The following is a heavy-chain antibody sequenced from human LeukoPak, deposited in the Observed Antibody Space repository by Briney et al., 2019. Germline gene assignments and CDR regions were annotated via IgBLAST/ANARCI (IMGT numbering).Heavy chain of an antibody. D-gene: IGHD6-25*01. Sequence: GGSLRLSCAASGITVSDNYMNWVRQAPGKGLEWISLIYSGGTTSYADSVKGRFTISRDDSKNTLYLQMNNLRADDTAVYYCARARAAMAVPWNYWGQGTLVTVSS. V-gene: IGHV3-66*01. CDR2: IYSGGTT. CDR3: ARARAAMAVPWNY. J-gene: IGHJ4*02. CDR1: GITVSDNY.